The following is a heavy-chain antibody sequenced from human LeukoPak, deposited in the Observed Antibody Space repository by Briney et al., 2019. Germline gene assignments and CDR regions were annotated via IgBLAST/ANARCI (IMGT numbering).Heavy chain of an antibody. J-gene: IGHJ5*02. Sequence: GASVKVSCKASGYTFTGYYMHWVRQAPGQGLEWMGWINPNDGGTNYAQKFQGRVTMTRDTSISTAYMELSRLRSDDTAVYYCARERKQFGGNWFDPWGQGTLGTVSS. D-gene: IGHD6-6*01. CDR1: GYTFTGYY. CDR3: ARERKQFGGNWFDP. V-gene: IGHV1-2*02. CDR2: INPNDGGT.